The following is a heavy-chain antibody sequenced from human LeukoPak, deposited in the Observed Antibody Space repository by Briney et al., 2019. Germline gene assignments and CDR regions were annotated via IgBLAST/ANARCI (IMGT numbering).Heavy chain of an antibody. D-gene: IGHD3-22*01. CDR2: INPNSGGT. CDR3: ARDGLVSSGYFASWFDP. Sequence: ASVKVSCKTSGYTFTGYYMHWVRQAPGQGLEWMGWINPNSGGTNYAQKFQGRVTMTRDTSTSTVYMELSSLRSEDTAVYYCARDGLVSSGYFASWFDPWGQGTLVTVSS. CDR1: GYTFTGYY. J-gene: IGHJ5*02. V-gene: IGHV1-2*02.